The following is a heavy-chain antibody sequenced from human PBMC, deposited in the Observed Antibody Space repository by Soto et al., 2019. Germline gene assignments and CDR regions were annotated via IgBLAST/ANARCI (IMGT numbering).Heavy chain of an antibody. CDR3: ARTYCSSTSCEIDY. V-gene: IGHV4-39*01. Sequence: PSETLSLTCAVSGGSITSNWWSWVRQPPGKGLEWIGSIYYSGSTYYNPSLKSRVTISVDTSKNQFSLKLSSVTAADTAVYYCARTYCSSTSCEIDYWGQGTLVTVSS. D-gene: IGHD2-2*01. CDR2: IYYSGST. J-gene: IGHJ4*02. CDR1: GGSITSNW.